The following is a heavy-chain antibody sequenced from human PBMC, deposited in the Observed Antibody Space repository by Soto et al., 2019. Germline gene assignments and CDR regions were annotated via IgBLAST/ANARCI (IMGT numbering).Heavy chain of an antibody. CDR2: IGTAGDT. D-gene: IGHD3-16*01. J-gene: IGHJ5*02. CDR3: ARGGVRDSPPPLNWFDP. CDR1: GFTFSSYD. V-gene: IGHV3-13*01. Sequence: GGSLRLSCAASGFTFSSYDMHWVRQATGKGLEWVSAIGTAGDTYYPGSVKGRFTISRENAKNSLYLQMNSLRAGDTAVYYCARGGVRDSPPPLNWFDPWGQGTLVTVSS.